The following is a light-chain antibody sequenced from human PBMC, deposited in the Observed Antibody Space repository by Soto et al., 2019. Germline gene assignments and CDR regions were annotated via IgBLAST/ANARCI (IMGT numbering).Light chain of an antibody. J-gene: IGKJ1*01. CDR3: QQRSDWPRT. V-gene: IGKV3-11*01. CDR1: QSVSSY. Sequence: EIVLPQSTATLSLSPGERATLSCRASQSVSSYFAWYQQKPGQAPRLLIYDASSRATGIPAWFSGSGSGTDFTLTISSLEPEDFAVYYWQQRSDWPRTFGQGTKVEIK. CDR2: DAS.